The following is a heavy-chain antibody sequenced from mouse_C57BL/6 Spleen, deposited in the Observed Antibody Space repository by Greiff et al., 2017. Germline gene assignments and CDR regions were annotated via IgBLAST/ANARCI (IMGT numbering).Heavy chain of an antibody. D-gene: IGHD1-1*02. J-gene: IGHJ1*03. Sequence: VQLQQSGAELMKPGASVKLSCKATGYTFTGYWIEWVKQRPGHGLEWIGEILPGSGSTNYNEKFKGKATLTVDKSSSTAYMQLSSLTSEDSAVYYCAIGDGGGPWYFDVWGTGTTVTVSS. CDR3: AIGDGGGPWYFDV. V-gene: IGHV1-9*01. CDR1: GYTFTGYW. CDR2: ILPGSGST.